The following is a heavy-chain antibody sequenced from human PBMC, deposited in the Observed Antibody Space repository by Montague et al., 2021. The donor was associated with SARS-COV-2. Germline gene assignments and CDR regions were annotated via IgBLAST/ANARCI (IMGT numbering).Heavy chain of an antibody. CDR3: ARVHFVSSGWYPDAFDI. J-gene: IGHJ3*02. V-gene: IGHV4-31*03. D-gene: IGHD6-19*01. CDR2: IYYSGST. CDR1: GGSINSGGYY. Sequence: TLSLTCTVPGGSINSGGYYWSWTRQHPGKGLEWIGYIYYSGSTYYNPSLKSRLTISVDTSKNQFSLKLSSVTAADTAVYYCARVHFVSSGWYPDAFDIWGQGTMVTVSS.